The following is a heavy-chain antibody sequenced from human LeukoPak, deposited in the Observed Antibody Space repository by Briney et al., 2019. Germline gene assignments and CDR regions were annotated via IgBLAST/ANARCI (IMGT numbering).Heavy chain of an antibody. J-gene: IGHJ6*03. Sequence: ASVKVSCKASGYTFTSYDINWVRQATGQGLEWMGWMNPNSGNTGYAQKFQGRVTMTRNTSISTAYMELSSLGSEDTAVYYCARAHSSSWYRNLYYYYYYMDVWGKGTTVTVSS. CDR2: MNPNSGNT. D-gene: IGHD6-13*01. V-gene: IGHV1-8*01. CDR1: GYTFTSYD. CDR3: ARAHSSSWYRNLYYYYYYMDV.